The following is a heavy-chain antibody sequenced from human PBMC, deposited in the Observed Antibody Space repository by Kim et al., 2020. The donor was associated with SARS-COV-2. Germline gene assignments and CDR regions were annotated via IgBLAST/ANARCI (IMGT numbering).Heavy chain of an antibody. Sequence: VQGRFTISRDNSKNTLYLQMNSLRAEDSAVYYCAKVAGYSSSSGYYAMDVWGQGTTVTVSS. J-gene: IGHJ6*02. D-gene: IGHD6-6*01. V-gene: IGHV3-23*01. CDR3: AKVAGYSSSSGYYAMDV.